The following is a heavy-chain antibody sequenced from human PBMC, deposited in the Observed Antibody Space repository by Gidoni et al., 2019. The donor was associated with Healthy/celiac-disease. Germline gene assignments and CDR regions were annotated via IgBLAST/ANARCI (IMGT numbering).Heavy chain of an antibody. D-gene: IGHD2-15*01. V-gene: IGHV1-69*01. CDR1: GGTFSSYA. CDR2: ISSVVCTA. CDR3: ARDGCCWFDY. Sequence: HVQLGESGGGVKKRGSSERVSCKASGGTFSSYAISWVRQSPGQGLEWMGGISSVVCTANHAPKFRGSVTITADESTSTVCLELSSLRSEDTAVYYCARDGCCWFDYWGQGTLVTVSS. J-gene: IGHJ4*02.